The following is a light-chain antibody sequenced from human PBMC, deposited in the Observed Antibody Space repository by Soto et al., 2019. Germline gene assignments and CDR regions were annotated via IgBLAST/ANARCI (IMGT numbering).Light chain of an antibody. CDR3: SSYAGSKNFV. J-gene: IGLJ1*01. Sequence: ALTQPPSASWSPGQSVTISCTGTSSDVGGYNYVSWYQQHPGKAPKLMIYEVSKRPSGAPDRFSGSKSGNTASLTVSGLQAEDEADYYCSSYAGSKNFVFGTGTKVTVL. CDR2: EVS. V-gene: IGLV2-8*01. CDR1: SSDVGGYNY.